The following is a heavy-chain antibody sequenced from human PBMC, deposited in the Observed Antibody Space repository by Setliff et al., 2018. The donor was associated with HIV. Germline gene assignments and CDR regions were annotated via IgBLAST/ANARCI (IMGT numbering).Heavy chain of an antibody. V-gene: IGHV3-23*01. D-gene: IGHD3-10*02. CDR2: LSGSGGST. J-gene: IGHJ3*02. Sequence: PGGSLRLSCAASGFTFSDYYMGWIRQAPGKGLEWVSSLSGSGGSTYYADSVKGRFTISRDNSKNTLYLRMNSLRAEDTAKYYCAKVFVFGVDAFDIWGQGTMVTVSS. CDR3: AKVFVFGVDAFDI. CDR1: GFTFSDYY.